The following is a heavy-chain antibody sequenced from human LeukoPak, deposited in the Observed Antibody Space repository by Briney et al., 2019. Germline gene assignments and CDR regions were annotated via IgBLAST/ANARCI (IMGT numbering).Heavy chain of an antibody. CDR2: ISYDGSNK. D-gene: IGHD4-17*01. J-gene: IGHJ3*02. CDR1: GFTFSSYA. Sequence: GRSLRLSCAASGFTFSSYAMHWVRQAPGKGLEWVAVISYDGSNKYYADPVKGRFTISRDNSKNTLHLQMNSLRAEDTAVYYCARDVATDYGDFDAFDIWGQGTMVTVSS. V-gene: IGHV3-30-3*01. CDR3: ARDVATDYGDFDAFDI.